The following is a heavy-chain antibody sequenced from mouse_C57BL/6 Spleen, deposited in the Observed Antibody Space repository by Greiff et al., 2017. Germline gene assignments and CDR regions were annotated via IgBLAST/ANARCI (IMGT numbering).Heavy chain of an antibody. V-gene: IGHV1-69*01. J-gene: IGHJ1*03. CDR2: IDPSDSYT. D-gene: IGHD5-1*01. CDR1: GYTFTRYW. Sequence: QVHVKQPGAELVMPGASVKLSCKASGYTFTRYWMHWVKQRPGQGLEWIGEIDPSDSYTNYNQKFKGKSTLTVDKSSSTAYMQLSSLTSEDSAVYYCARSEYPWYFDVWGTGTTVTVSS. CDR3: ARSEYPWYFDV.